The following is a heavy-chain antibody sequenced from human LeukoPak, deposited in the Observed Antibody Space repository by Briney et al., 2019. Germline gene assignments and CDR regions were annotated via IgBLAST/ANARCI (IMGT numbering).Heavy chain of an antibody. CDR3: AHSNYDILTGYPEFDY. Sequence: SGPTLVNPTQTLTLTCTFSGFSLSTSGVGVGWIRQPPGKALEWLALLYWDDDKRYSPSLKSRLTITKDTSKNQVVLTTTNMDPVDTATYYCAHSNYDILTGYPEFDYWGQGTLVTVSS. CDR1: GFSLSTSGVG. D-gene: IGHD3-9*01. J-gene: IGHJ4*02. V-gene: IGHV2-5*02. CDR2: LYWDDDK.